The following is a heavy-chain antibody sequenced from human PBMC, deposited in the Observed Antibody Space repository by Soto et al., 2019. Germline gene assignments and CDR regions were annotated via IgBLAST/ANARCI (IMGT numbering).Heavy chain of an antibody. Sequence: GGSLRLSCAASGFTFSNCGMHWVRQAPGKGLEWVAIIWHDGNNKYYADSVRGRFIISRDNSKNRLYLQMNSLRAEDTAVYYCASDLVGASDSYGLDVWGQGTPVTV. CDR3: ASDLVGASDSYGLDV. V-gene: IGHV3-33*01. CDR1: GFTFSNCG. CDR2: IWHDGNNK. D-gene: IGHD1-26*01. J-gene: IGHJ6*02.